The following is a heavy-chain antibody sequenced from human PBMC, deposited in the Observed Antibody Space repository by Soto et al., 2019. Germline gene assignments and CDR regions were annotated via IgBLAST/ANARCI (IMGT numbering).Heavy chain of an antibody. CDR2: ISYDGSNK. D-gene: IGHD6-13*01. Sequence: QVQLVESGGGMVQPGRSLRLSCAASGFTFSGHGMHWVRQAPGKGLEWVAVISYDGSNKYYADSVKGRFTISRDDSKHTLYLQMSSLRAEDTAVFYCVRDRSFSWAFDSWGQGTLVTVSS. J-gene: IGHJ4*02. CDR1: GFTFSGHG. CDR3: VRDRSFSWAFDS. V-gene: IGHV3-30*03.